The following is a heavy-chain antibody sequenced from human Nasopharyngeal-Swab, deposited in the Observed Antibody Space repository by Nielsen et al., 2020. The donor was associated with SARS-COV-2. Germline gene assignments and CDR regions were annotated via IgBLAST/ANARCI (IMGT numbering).Heavy chain of an antibody. CDR1: GFTFSSYV. Sequence: GESLKISCAASGFTFSSYVMHWVRQAPGKGLEWVAVISYDGSNKYYADSVKGRFTISRDNSKTTLYLQMNSLRAEDTAVYYCARNYYDSSDAFDIWGQGTMVTVSS. D-gene: IGHD3-22*01. V-gene: IGHV3-30-3*01. J-gene: IGHJ3*02. CDR3: ARNYYDSSDAFDI. CDR2: ISYDGSNK.